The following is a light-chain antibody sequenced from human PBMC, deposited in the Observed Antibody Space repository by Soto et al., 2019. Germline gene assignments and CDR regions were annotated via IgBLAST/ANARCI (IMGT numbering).Light chain of an antibody. J-gene: IGLJ2*01. V-gene: IGLV2-14*01. CDR3: SSYTTGSTLGV. CDR2: DVS. CDR1: SSDVGGYEY. Sequence: QSVLTQPASVSGSPGQSITISCTGTSSDVGGYEYVSWYQQHPGKAPKLMIYDVSNRPSGVSNRFSGSKSGSTASLTISGLQAEDEADYYCSSYTTGSTLGVFGGGTQLTVL.